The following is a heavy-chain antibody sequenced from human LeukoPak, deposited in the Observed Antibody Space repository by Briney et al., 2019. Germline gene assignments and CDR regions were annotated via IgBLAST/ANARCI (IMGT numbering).Heavy chain of an antibody. CDR3: ARHAGQLPGRIDY. CDR2: IYYSGST. V-gene: IGHV4-59*01. J-gene: IGHJ4*02. Sequence: SETLSLTCSVSGGSISRYYWSWIRQLPGKGLEWIGYIYYSGSTNYNPSLKSRVTISIDTSKNQFSLKLSSVTAADTAVYYCARHAGQLPGRIDYWGQGTLVTVSS. D-gene: IGHD2-2*01. CDR1: GGSISRYY.